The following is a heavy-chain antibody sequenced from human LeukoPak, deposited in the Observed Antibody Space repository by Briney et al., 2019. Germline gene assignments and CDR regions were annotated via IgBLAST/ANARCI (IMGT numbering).Heavy chain of an antibody. D-gene: IGHD2-15*01. CDR2: ISGSGGST. CDR1: GFTFSSYA. V-gene: IGHV3-23*01. CDR3: AKVMVVVAATPYYGMDV. J-gene: IGHJ6*02. Sequence: GSLRLSCAASGFTFSSYAMSWVRQAPGKGLEWVSAISGSGGSTYYADSVKGRFTISRDNSKNTLYLQMNSLRAEDTAVYYCAKVMVVVAATPYYGMDVWGQGTTVTVSS.